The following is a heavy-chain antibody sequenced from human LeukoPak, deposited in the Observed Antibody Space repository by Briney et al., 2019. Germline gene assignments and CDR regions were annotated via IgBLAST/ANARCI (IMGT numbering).Heavy chain of an antibody. J-gene: IGHJ4*02. CDR3: ARGPSGYHNT. CDR2: IGPSGAKT. Sequence: PGGTLRLSCAASGFTFSSYGMNWVRQAPGKGLEWVSGIGPSGAKTYYADSVKGRFTISRDNSKNTLYLQMNSLRAEDTAVYYCARGPSGYHNTGGQGTLVTVSS. D-gene: IGHD5-12*01. V-gene: IGHV3-23*01. CDR1: GFTFSSYG.